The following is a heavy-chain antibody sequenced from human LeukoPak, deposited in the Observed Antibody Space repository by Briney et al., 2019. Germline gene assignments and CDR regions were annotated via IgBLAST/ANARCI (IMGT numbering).Heavy chain of an antibody. CDR1: GYTFTSYY. CDR3: ARERLFRYDAFDI. V-gene: IGHV1-46*01. D-gene: IGHD2-21*01. Sequence: ASVKVSCKASGYTFTSYYMHWVRQAPGQGLEWRGIINPSGGSTSYAQKFQGRVTMTRDTSTSTVYMELSSLRSEDTAVYYCARERLFRYDAFDIWGQGTMVTVSS. CDR2: INPSGGST. J-gene: IGHJ3*02.